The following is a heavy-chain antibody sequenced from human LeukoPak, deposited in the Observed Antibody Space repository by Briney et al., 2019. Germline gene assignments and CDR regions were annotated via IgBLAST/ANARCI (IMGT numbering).Heavy chain of an antibody. CDR2: IYNSGST. CDR1: GDSMTSTFS. CDR3: ARDRDLRWFYY. V-gene: IGHV4-38-2*02. J-gene: IGHJ4*02. D-gene: IGHD2-21*01. Sequence: SETLSLTCTVSGDSMTSTFSWGWILQPPGKGLEWIGSIYNSGSTYYNPSLKSRVTMSVDTSKNQFSLQLNSVTAADTAVYYCARDRDLRWFYYWGQGTLVTVSS.